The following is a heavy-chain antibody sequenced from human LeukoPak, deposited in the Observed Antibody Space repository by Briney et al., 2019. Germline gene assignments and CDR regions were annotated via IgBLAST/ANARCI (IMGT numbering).Heavy chain of an antibody. Sequence: SETLSLTCAVSGGSISSSNWWSWVRQPPGKGLEWIGEIYHSGSTNYNPSLKSRVTISVDKSKNLFSLKLSSVTAADTAVYYCARDHNDSSGYPYDAFDIWGQGTMVTVSS. V-gene: IGHV4-4*02. J-gene: IGHJ3*02. CDR2: IYHSGST. D-gene: IGHD3-22*01. CDR1: GGSISSSNW. CDR3: ARDHNDSSGYPYDAFDI.